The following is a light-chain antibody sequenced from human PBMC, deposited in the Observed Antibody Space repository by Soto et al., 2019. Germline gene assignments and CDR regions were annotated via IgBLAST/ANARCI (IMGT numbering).Light chain of an antibody. J-gene: IGKJ3*01. CDR2: GAS. V-gene: IGKV3-20*01. CDR1: QSVSSSY. CDR3: QQYGSSPPLT. Sequence: EIVLTQSPGTLSLSPGERATLSCRASQSVSSSYLAWYRQKPGQAPRLLIYGASSRVTGIPDRFSGSGSGTDFSLSISRLEPEDGALYYCQQYGSSPPLTFGPGTKVDIK.